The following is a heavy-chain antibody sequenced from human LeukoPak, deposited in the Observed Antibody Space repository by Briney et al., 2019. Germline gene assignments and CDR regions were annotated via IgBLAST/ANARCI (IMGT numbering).Heavy chain of an antibody. V-gene: IGHV3-74*01. J-gene: IGHJ4*02. CDR1: GFTFSNYW. CDR3: ARASLGYYDSSGYSPADY. CDR2: ISRDGSST. D-gene: IGHD3-22*01. Sequence: PGGSLRLSCVASGFTFSNYWIYWVRQAPGKGLVWVSRISRDGSSTSYADSVKGRFTISRDNAKNTLYLQMNSLRAEDTAVYYCARASLGYYDSSGYSPADYWGQGTLVTVSS.